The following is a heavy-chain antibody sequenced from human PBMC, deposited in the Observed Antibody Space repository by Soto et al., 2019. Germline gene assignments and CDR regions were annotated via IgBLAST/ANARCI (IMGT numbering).Heavy chain of an antibody. V-gene: IGHV1-18*01. D-gene: IGHD4-17*01. J-gene: IGHJ2*01. CDR1: GYPFTHYG. CDR3: ARKFGDYYCYFDL. Sequence: ASVKVSCKSSGYPFTHYGITWVRQAPGQGLEWMGWISPFNGNTNYGQTLQGRVTLTTDTSTSTVYMELRSLRSDDTAVYYCARKFGDYYCYFDLWGRGTLVTVSS. CDR2: ISPFNGNT.